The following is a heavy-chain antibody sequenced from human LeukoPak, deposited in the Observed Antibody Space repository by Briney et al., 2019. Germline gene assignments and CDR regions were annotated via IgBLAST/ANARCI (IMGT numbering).Heavy chain of an antibody. D-gene: IGHD2-2*01. Sequence: SETLSLTCTVSGGSIRSYYWSWIRQPPGKGLEWIGYIYYSGSTNYNPSLKSRVTISVGTSKHQFSLKLSSVTAADTAGYYCAKGVVPAAIYEGYGMGVWGQGTTVTVSS. J-gene: IGHJ6*02. CDR3: AKGVVPAAIYEGYGMGV. CDR1: GGSIRSYY. CDR2: IYYSGST. V-gene: IGHV4-59*01.